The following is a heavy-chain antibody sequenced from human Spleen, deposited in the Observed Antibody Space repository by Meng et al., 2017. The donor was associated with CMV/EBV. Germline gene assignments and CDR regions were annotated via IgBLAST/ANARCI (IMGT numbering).Heavy chain of an antibody. D-gene: IGHD2-2*01. J-gene: IGHJ4*02. V-gene: IGHV3-21*01. CDR3: ARGGEYQRLSYDY. CDR1: GCTFSSYS. CDR2: ISSSSSYI. Sequence: RGSLRLSCAASGCTFSSYSMNWVCQAPGTGLEWVSSISSSSSYIDYADSVKGRFTISRDNAKHSLYLQMNSLRAEDTAVYYCARGGEYQRLSYDYWGQGTLVTVSS.